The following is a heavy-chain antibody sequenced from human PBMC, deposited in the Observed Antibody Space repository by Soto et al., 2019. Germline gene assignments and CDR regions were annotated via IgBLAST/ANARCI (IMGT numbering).Heavy chain of an antibody. J-gene: IGHJ4*02. CDR3: AIDTGDGTLDF. CDR2: INAGYGNT. V-gene: IGHV1-3*01. Sequence: QVHLVQSGAEVRKPGASVKVSCKASGYTFSIYAVHWVRQAPGQRLEWMGWINAGYGNTKSSQKFQERVTISRVTSASKPYKELTSLRSEDTAVYYCAIDTGDGTLDFWGQGTLVTVSA. CDR1: GYTFSIYA. D-gene: IGHD7-27*01.